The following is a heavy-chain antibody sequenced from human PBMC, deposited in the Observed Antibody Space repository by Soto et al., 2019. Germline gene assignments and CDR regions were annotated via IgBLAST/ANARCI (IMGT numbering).Heavy chain of an antibody. V-gene: IGHV4-30-4*01. CDR2: IYYNGDT. Sequence: SETLSLTCSVSGVSINRGDYYWSWIRQSPGRCLEWIGSIYYNGDTNYTPSLGSLVTMXXXTXXXXXFLXLXXVVXAYTAVYFGAREGGHFVQVAYYWGQGTMVTVSS. CDR3: AREGGHFVQVAYY. J-gene: IGHJ4*02. D-gene: IGHD3-3*02. CDR1: GVSINRGDYY.